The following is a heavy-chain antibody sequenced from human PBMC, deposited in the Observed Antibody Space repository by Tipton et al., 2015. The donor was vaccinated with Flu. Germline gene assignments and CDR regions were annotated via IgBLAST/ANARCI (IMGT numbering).Heavy chain of an antibody. CDR1: GGSISSSSYY. D-gene: IGHD3-22*01. CDR2: IYYSGST. CDR3: ARVGTYYYDRKNNAFDI. J-gene: IGHJ3*02. V-gene: IGHV4-39*07. Sequence: TLSLTCTFSGGSISSSSYYWGWIRQPPGKGLEWIGSIYYSGSTYYNPSLKSRVTISVDTSKNQFSLKLSSVTAADTAVYYCARVGTYYYDRKNNAFDIWGQGTMVTVSS.